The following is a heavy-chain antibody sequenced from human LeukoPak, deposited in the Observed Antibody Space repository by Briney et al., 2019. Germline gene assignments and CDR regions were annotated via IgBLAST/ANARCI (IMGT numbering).Heavy chain of an antibody. D-gene: IGHD6-6*01. CDR2: MWFDGSNI. Sequence: GGSLRLSCAASGFTFSSYGMHWVRQAPGKGLEWVAVMWFDGSNIYYADSVKGRFTFSRDNSKNTLYLQMNSLRAEDTAVYYCARDYSSSWLRFFDYWGQGTLVTVSS. CDR1: GFTFSSYG. J-gene: IGHJ4*02. V-gene: IGHV3-33*01. CDR3: ARDYSSSWLRFFDY.